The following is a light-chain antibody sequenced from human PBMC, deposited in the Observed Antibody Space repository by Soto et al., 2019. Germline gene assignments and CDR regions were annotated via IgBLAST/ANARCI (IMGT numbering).Light chain of an antibody. Sequence: QSALTQPPSASGSLGQSVAISCTGTSSDVGATDYVSWYQHHSGKAPKLLLYEVNKRPSGLPDRFSGSKSGNTASLTVSVLQADDEADYYCISHAGTSNVLGTGTKVTVL. CDR2: EVN. CDR1: SSDVGATDY. V-gene: IGLV2-8*01. CDR3: ISHAGTSNV. J-gene: IGLJ1*01.